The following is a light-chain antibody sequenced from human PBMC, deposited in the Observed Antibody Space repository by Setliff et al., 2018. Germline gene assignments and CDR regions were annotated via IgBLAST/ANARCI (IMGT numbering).Light chain of an antibody. J-gene: IGLJ1*01. CDR3: SSYTARSAA. CDR1: SSDIHGFSY. Sequence: QSALTQPASVSGSPGQSITISCTGISSDIHGFSYVSWYQQHPDKAPKLLIYDVTYRPSGVSDRFSASMSGNTAFLTISGLQAEDEGDYYCSSYTARSAAFGPGTKVTV. V-gene: IGLV2-14*03. CDR2: DVT.